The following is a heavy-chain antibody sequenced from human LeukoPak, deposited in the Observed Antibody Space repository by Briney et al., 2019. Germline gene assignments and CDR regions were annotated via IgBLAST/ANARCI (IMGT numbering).Heavy chain of an antibody. J-gene: IGHJ6*02. CDR3: AKGLGTTVTYYCYGMDV. Sequence: PGGSLRLSCAASGFTFSSYAMSWVRQAPGKGLEWVSAISGSGGSTYYADSVKGRFTISRDNSKNTLYLQMNSLRAEDTAVYYCAKGLGTTVTYYCYGMDVWGQGTTVTVSS. CDR1: GFTFSSYA. CDR2: ISGSGGST. V-gene: IGHV3-23*01. D-gene: IGHD4-17*01.